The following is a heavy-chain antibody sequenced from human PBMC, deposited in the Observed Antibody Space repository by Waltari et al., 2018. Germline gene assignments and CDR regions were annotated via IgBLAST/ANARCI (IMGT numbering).Heavy chain of an antibody. CDR2: ITVGDDT. J-gene: IGHJ4*02. CDR3: ATPFYNWDDPLHS. CDR1: GLPLPNHA. Sequence: EVQLLESGGDLVQPGGSLRRSCPALGLPLPNHAINWVRLAPGTGLEWVSAITVGDDTYYADSVKGRFTISRDTSKDTVHLQMNGLRAEDTAVYYCATPFYNWDDPLHSWGQGTLVTVSS. D-gene: IGHD1-20*01. V-gene: IGHV3-23*01.